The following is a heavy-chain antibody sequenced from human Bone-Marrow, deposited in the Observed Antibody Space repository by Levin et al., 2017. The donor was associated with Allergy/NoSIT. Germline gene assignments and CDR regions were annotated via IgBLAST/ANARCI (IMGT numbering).Heavy chain of an antibody. CDR2: VLHDGTRK. J-gene: IGHJ3*02. CDR1: GFTFSSYA. Sequence: GGSLRLSCAASGFTFSSYAIHWVRRAPGKGLEWVSVVLHDGTRKFYAESVKGRFTVSRDNSKNTLYLQMNTLRPEDTAVYYCARVGSWHSFEIWGQGTWVTVSS. D-gene: IGHD3-10*01. V-gene: IGHV3-30-3*01. CDR3: ARVGSWHSFEI.